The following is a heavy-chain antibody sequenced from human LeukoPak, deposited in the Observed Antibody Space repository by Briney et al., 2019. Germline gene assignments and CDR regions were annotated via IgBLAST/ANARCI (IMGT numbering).Heavy chain of an antibody. Sequence: GASVKVSCKASGYTFTSYGIGWARQAPGQGLEWMGWISAYNGNTNYAQKLQGRVTMTTDTSTSTAYMELRSLRSDDTAVYYCAILTVAGTKGYWYFDLWGRGTLVTVSS. CDR2: ISAYNGNT. J-gene: IGHJ2*01. CDR1: GYTFTSYG. D-gene: IGHD6-19*01. CDR3: AILTVAGTKGYWYFDL. V-gene: IGHV1-18*01.